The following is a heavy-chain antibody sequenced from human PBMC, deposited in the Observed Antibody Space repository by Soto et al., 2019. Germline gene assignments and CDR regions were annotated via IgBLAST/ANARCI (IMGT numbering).Heavy chain of an antibody. CDR1: GYTLTELS. CDR3: ATAGPGDGDWFDP. J-gene: IGHJ5*02. Sequence: ASVKVSCKVSGYTLTELSMHWVRQAPGKGLERMGGFDPEDGETIYAQKFQGRVTMTEDTSTDTAYMELSSLRSEDTAVYYCATAGPGDGDWFDPWGQGTLVTVSS. CDR2: FDPEDGET. V-gene: IGHV1-24*01. D-gene: IGHD7-27*01.